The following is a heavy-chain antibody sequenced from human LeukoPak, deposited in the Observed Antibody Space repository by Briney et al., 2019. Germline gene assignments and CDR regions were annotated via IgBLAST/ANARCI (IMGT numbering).Heavy chain of an antibody. CDR3: ARAPLDDFWSGPFDY. J-gene: IGHJ4*02. CDR2: IYTSGST. CDR1: GGSISSGSYY. V-gene: IGHV4-61*02. Sequence: SETLSLTCTVSGGSISSGSYYWSWIRQPAGKGLEWIGRIYTSGSTNYNPFLKSRVTISVDTSKNQFSLKLSSVTAADTVVYYCARAPLDDFWSGPFDYWGQGTLVTVSS. D-gene: IGHD3-3*01.